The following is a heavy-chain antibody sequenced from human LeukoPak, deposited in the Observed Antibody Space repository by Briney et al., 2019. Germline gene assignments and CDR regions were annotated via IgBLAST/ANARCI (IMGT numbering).Heavy chain of an antibody. V-gene: IGHV1-2*02. Sequence: GASVKVSCKASGYTFTGYYMHWVRQAPGQGLEWMGWINPNSGGTNYAQKFQGRVTMTRDTSISTAYMELSRLRSDDTAVYYCARDSDSSSWYGRRYYFDYWGQGTLVTVSS. CDR2: INPNSGGT. CDR3: ARDSDSSSWYGRRYYFDY. J-gene: IGHJ4*02. D-gene: IGHD6-13*01. CDR1: GYTFTGYY.